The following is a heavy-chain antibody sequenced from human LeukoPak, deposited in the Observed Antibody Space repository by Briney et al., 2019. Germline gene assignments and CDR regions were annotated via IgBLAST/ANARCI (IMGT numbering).Heavy chain of an antibody. CDR3: AKAGIGVVGYFDY. CDR2: ISGSGGGT. D-gene: IGHD6-19*01. J-gene: IGHJ4*02. Sequence: GGSLRLSCAASGFTFSSYAMSWVRQAPGKGLEWVSAISGSGGGTYYADSVKGRFTISRDNSKNTLYLQMNSLRDEDTALYYCAKAGIGVVGYFDYWGQGTLVTVSS. CDR1: GFTFSSYA. V-gene: IGHV3-23*01.